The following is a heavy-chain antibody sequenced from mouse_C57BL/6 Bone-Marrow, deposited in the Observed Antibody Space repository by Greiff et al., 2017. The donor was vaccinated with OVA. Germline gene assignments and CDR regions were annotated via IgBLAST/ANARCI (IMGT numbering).Heavy chain of an antibody. CDR2: IYPRSGNT. D-gene: IGHD2-4*01. Sequence: QVQLQQSGAELARPGASVKLSCKASGYNFTSYGISWVKQRTGQGLEWIGEIYPRSGNTYYNEKFKGKATLTADKSSSTAYMELRSLTSEDSAVYFCAREGLRRGIYYFDYWGQGTTLTVSS. CDR3: AREGLRRGIYYFDY. V-gene: IGHV1-81*01. J-gene: IGHJ2*01. CDR1: GYNFTSYG.